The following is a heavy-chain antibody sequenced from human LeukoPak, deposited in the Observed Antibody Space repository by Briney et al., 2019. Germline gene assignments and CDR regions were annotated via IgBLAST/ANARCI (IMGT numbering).Heavy chain of an antibody. CDR3: AKDRSLPRKRYCSGGSCYAVDY. V-gene: IGHV3-23*01. Sequence: GGSLRLSCAASGFTFSSYAMSWVRQAPGKGLEWVSAISGSGGSTYYADSVKGRFTISRDNSKNTLYLQMNSLRAEDTAVYYCAKDRSLPRKRYCSGGSCYAVDYWGQGTLVTVSS. D-gene: IGHD2-15*01. CDR1: GFTFSSYA. J-gene: IGHJ4*02. CDR2: ISGSGGST.